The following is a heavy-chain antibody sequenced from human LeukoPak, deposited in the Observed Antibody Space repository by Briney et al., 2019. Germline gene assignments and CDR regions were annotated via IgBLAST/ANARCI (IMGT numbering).Heavy chain of an antibody. Sequence: GASVTVSCKASGYTFNNFGINWVRQAPGQGLEWIAWISGNNDNPNYGQKFQGRFTVTTDSSTSTAYMELRNLRSDDTAVYYCARDGTSTDDYWGQGTLVTVSS. D-gene: IGHD2-2*01. CDR2: ISGNNDNP. CDR3: ARDGTSTDDY. CDR1: GYTFNNFG. J-gene: IGHJ4*02. V-gene: IGHV1-18*01.